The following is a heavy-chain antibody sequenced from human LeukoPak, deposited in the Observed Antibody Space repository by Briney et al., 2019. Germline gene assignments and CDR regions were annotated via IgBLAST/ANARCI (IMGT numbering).Heavy chain of an antibody. CDR2: IKQDGSEK. V-gene: IGHV3-7*01. D-gene: IGHD2-8*01. CDR3: ASEMVYGPYYYGMDV. J-gene: IGHJ6*02. Sequence: GGSLTLSCAASGFTLSSYWMSWVRQAPGKGLEWVANIKQDGSEKYYVDSVKGRFTISRDNAKNSLYLRMNSLRVEDTAVYYSASEMVYGPYYYGMDVWGQGTTVTVSS. CDR1: GFTLSSYW.